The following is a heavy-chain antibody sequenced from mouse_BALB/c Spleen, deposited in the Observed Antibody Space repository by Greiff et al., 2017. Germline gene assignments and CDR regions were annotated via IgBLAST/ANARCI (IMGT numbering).Heavy chain of an antibody. D-gene: IGHD2-1*01. CDR1: GFTFSSYG. CDR3: ARKGLYYPAMDY. CDR2: INSNGGST. J-gene: IGHJ4*01. Sequence: EVKVVDSGGGLVQPGGSLKLSCAASGFTFSSYGMSWVRQTPDKRLELVATINSNGGSTYYPDSVKGRFTISRDNAKNTLYLQMSSRKSEDTAMYYCARKGLYYPAMDYWGQGTSVTVSS. V-gene: IGHV5-6-3*01.